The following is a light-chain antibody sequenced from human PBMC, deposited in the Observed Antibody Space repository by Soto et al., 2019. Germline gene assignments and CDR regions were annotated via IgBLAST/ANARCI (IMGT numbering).Light chain of an antibody. V-gene: IGKV3-20*01. J-gene: IGKJ1*01. CDR3: QQYDSSVT. CDR2: GTS. CDR1: QSVSSTF. Sequence: EIVLSQSPGTLSLSPGERATLSCRASQSVSSTFFAWYQQRPGQAPRLLIFGTSTRAPGIPDRFSGSGSGTDFTLTISGLEPEDFAVYYCQQYDSSVTFGPGTKVEI.